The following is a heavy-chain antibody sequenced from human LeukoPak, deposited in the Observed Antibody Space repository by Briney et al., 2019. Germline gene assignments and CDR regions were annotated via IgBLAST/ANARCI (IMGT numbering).Heavy chain of an antibody. CDR1: GFTFSSYG. Sequence: PGGSLRLSCAASGFTFSSYGMHWVRQAPGKGLEWVAVISYDGSNKYYADSVKGRFTISRDNSKNTLYLQMNSLRAEDTAVYYCVKGGLPPYYYYYGMDVWGQGTTVTVSS. CDR3: VKGGLPPYYYYYGMDV. V-gene: IGHV3-30*18. D-gene: IGHD1-26*01. CDR2: ISYDGSNK. J-gene: IGHJ6*02.